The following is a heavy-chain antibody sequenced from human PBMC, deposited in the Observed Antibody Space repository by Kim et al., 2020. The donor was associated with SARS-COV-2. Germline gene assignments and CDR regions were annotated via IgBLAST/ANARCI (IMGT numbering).Heavy chain of an antibody. CDR2: IDPSDSYT. CDR3: TRHDYGGRTVGDEAFDI. CDR1: GYSFTSYW. J-gene: IGHJ3*02. D-gene: IGHD4-17*01. V-gene: IGHV5-10-1*01. Sequence: GESLKISCKGSGYSFTSYWISWVRQMPGKGLEWMGRIDPSDSYTNYSPSFQGHVTISADKSISTAYLQWSSLKASDTAMYYCTRHDYGGRTVGDEAFDIWGQGTMVTVSS.